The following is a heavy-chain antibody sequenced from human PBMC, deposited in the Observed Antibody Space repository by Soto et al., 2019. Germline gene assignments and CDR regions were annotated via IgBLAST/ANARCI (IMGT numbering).Heavy chain of an antibody. CDR1: GFTFSSYW. CDR2: LNSDGTSA. D-gene: IGHD6-13*01. V-gene: IGHV3-74*01. CDR3: VRGSWQKHYIDV. Sequence: VQLVESGGGLVQPGGSLRLSCAASGFTFSSYWMHWVRQAPGKGLVWVSRLNSDGTSANYADSVKGRFTTSRDNAQNTVYLQMNSLRAEDTAVYYCVRGSWQKHYIDVWRKGTTVTVSS. J-gene: IGHJ6*03.